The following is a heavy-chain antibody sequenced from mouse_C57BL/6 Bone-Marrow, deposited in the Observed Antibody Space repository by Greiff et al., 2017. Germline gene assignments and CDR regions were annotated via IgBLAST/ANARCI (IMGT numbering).Heavy chain of an antibody. CDR2: IDPENGDT. V-gene: IGHV14-4*01. CDR1: GFNIKDDY. CDR3: TTSPSPC. J-gene: IGHJ3*01. Sequence: EVQLQQSGAELVRPGASVKLSCTASGFNIKDDYMHWVKQRPEQGLEWIGWIDPENGDTEYASKFQGKATITADTSSNTAYLQLSSLTSEDTAVYYCTTSPSPCWGQGTLVTVSA.